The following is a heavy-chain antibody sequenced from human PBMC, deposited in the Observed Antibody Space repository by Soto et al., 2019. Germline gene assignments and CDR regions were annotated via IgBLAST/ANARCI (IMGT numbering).Heavy chain of an antibody. CDR2: IIPIFGTA. J-gene: IGHJ3*02. Sequence: ASVKVSCKASGGTFSSYAISWVRQAPGQGLEWMGGIIPIFGTANYAQKFQGRVTITADESTSTAYMELSSLRSEDTAVYYSARDFRAYDSSGYYLSSEICGQGTMFTV. D-gene: IGHD3-22*01. V-gene: IGHV1-69*13. CDR3: ARDFRAYDSSGYYLSSEI. CDR1: GGTFSSYA.